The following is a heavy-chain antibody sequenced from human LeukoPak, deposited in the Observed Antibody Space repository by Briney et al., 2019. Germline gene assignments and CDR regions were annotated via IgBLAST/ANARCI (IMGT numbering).Heavy chain of an antibody. CDR1: GGSISSYY. J-gene: IGHJ3*02. D-gene: IGHD1-26*01. V-gene: IGHV4-59*01. Sequence: SETLSLTCTVSGGSISSYYWSWIRQPPGKGLEWIGYIYYSGYTNYNPSLKSRVTTSFDTSRKQFSLRLSSVTAADTAVYYCARNNNFVGTTNNDAFDIWGQGTMVTVS. CDR2: IYYSGYT. CDR3: ARNNNFVGTTNNDAFDI.